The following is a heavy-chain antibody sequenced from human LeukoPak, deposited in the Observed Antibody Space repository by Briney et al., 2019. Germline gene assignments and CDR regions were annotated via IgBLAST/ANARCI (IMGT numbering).Heavy chain of an antibody. D-gene: IGHD6-19*01. CDR1: GPSISNTIYY. CDR3: ARVSSGWAYYFDY. CDR2: THYSGST. V-gene: IGHV4-39*07. J-gene: IGHJ4*02. Sequence: SETLSLTCSVSGPSISNTIYYWAWVRQPPGKGLDWIGSTHYSGSTYYNPSLMSRVTISTDTSKNEFSLKLSYVSAADTAVYYCARVSSGWAYYFDYWGQGTLVTVSS.